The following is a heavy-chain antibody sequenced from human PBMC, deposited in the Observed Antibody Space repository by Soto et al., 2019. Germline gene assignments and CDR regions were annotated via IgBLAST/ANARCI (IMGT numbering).Heavy chain of an antibody. D-gene: IGHD4-17*01. J-gene: IGHJ3*02. V-gene: IGHV1-18*01. CDR1: GYTFTSYA. Sequence: GASVKVSCKASGYTFTSYAISWVRQAPGQGLEWMGWISAYNGNTNYAEKLQGRVTVTTDTPMSTAHMELRSLRSDDTAVYYCARAPQNDYGDYDAFDMWGQGTMVTVSS. CDR2: ISAYNGNT. CDR3: ARAPQNDYGDYDAFDM.